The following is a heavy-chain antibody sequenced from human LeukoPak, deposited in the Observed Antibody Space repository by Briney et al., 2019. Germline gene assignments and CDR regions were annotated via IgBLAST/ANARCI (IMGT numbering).Heavy chain of an antibody. CDR3: ARPPSGSYYGEFDY. J-gene: IGHJ4*02. Sequence: VGSVTVSCKASGYTFTGYYMEWVRQAPGQGIERMGWINPNSGGTNYAQKFQGRVTMTRDTSISTAYMELSRLRSDDTAVYYCARPPSGSYYGEFDYWGQGTLVTVSS. V-gene: IGHV1-2*02. CDR2: INPNSGGT. CDR1: GYTFTGYY. D-gene: IGHD1-26*01.